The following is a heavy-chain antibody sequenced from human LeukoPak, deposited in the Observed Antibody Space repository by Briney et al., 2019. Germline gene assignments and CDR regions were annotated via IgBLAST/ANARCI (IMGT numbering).Heavy chain of an antibody. CDR3: VRSNYDNSGFLPHN. J-gene: IGHJ4*02. Sequence: GGSLRLSCAASGFTFDNNGFSGVRRTPGKGLEALSGISWNSASTDYADSVKGRFTISRDNAKNSLSLQMNSLRAENTVLYCWVRSNYDNSGFLPHNWGQGTLVTVSS. V-gene: IGHV3-20*04. CDR1: GFTFDNNG. CDR2: ISWNSAST. D-gene: IGHD3-22*01.